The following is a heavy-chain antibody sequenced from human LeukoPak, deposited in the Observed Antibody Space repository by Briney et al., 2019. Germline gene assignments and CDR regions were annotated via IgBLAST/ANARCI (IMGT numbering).Heavy chain of an antibody. CDR2: IYTSGST. CDR3: ARVGWELVDAFDI. CDR1: GGSISSGDYY. D-gene: IGHD1-26*01. J-gene: IGHJ3*02. V-gene: IGHV4-61*02. Sequence: PSETLSLTCTVSGGSISSGDYYWSWIRQPPGKGLEWVGRIYTSGSTNYNPSLKSRVTMSVDTSKNQFSLKLSSVTAADTAVYYCARVGWELVDAFDIWGQGTMVTVSS.